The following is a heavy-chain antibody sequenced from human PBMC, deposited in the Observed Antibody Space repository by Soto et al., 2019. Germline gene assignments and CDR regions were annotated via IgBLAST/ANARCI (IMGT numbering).Heavy chain of an antibody. CDR1: GDSITSSTYY. J-gene: IGHJ4*02. D-gene: IGHD3-22*01. V-gene: IGHV4-39*01. CDR2: IYYSGST. CDR3: ASQSYDSSDYFDY. Sequence: QVQLQESGPGLVKPSETLSLTCTVSGDSITSSTYYWGWIRQPPGKGLEWIGSIYYSGSTYYNPSLNSRVTISVDTSRIHFSLNLISVTAADTAVYYCASQSYDSSDYFDYWGQGTLVTVSS.